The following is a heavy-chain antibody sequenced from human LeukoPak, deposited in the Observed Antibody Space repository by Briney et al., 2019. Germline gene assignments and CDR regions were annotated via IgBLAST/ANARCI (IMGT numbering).Heavy chain of an antibody. Sequence: PGGSLRLSCAASGFTFSIYAMTRVRQAPGKGLEWVSDINNSGGTTHYADSVKGRFTISRDNSKNTLYLQMNSLRAEDTAIYYCAKDRGYWGQGTLVTVSS. CDR3: AKDRGY. V-gene: IGHV3-23*01. CDR1: GFTFSIYA. J-gene: IGHJ4*02. CDR2: INNSGGTT.